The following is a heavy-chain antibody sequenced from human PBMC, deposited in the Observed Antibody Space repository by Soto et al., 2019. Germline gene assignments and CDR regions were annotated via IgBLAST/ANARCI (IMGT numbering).Heavy chain of an antibody. CDR1: GFTFRSYA. CDR2: MSYDGTNK. D-gene: IGHD6-19*01. J-gene: IGHJ4*02. V-gene: IGHV3-30-3*01. Sequence: QVQLVESGGGVVQPGRSLRLSCAASGFTFRSYAMHWVRQAPGKVLEWVAVMSYDGTNKYYADSVKGRFTISRDNSKNTLYLQMTSLRAEDTALYYCAGDPTSSGWCGVPNYWGQGTLVAVSS. CDR3: AGDPTSSGWCGVPNY.